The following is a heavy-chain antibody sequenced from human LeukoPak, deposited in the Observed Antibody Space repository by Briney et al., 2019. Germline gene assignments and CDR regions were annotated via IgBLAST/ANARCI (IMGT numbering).Heavy chain of an antibody. V-gene: IGHV3-30*18. CDR1: GFTFSSYA. CDR2: ISYDGSSK. CDR3: AKDLLRSAYYYYMDV. Sequence: GGSLRLSCAASGFTFSSYAMSWVRQAPGKGLEWVTFISYDGSSKYSADSVKGRFTISRDNSKNTLYLQMNSLRAEDTAVYYCAKDLLRSAYYYYMDVWGKGTTVTVSS. J-gene: IGHJ6*03. D-gene: IGHD4-17*01.